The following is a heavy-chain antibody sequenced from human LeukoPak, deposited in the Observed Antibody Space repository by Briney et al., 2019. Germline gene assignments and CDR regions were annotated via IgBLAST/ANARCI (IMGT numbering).Heavy chain of an antibody. CDR2: INQGGSEE. V-gene: IGHV3-7*04. Sequence: QPGGSLRLSSAASGFTFSSYWMSWVRQAPGKGLEWVANINQGGSEEYYVDSVKGRFTISRDNAKNSLYLQMNSLRAEDTAVYYCARGRYSSGWYGYFDYWGQRTLVTVS. J-gene: IGHJ4*02. CDR1: GFTFSSYW. CDR3: ARGRYSSGWYGYFDY. D-gene: IGHD6-19*01.